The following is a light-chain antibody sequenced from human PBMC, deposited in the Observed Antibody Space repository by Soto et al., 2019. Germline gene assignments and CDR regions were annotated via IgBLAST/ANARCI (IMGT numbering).Light chain of an antibody. CDR1: QSISSR. CDR3: QQYNSYSWT. V-gene: IGKV1-5*01. J-gene: IGKJ1*01. Sequence: DIQMTQSPSTLSASVGDRVTITCRASQSISSRLAWYQQKPGKAPKLLIYDASSLESGVPSRFSGCGSGTEFTLTISSLQSDDFATYNCQQYNSYSWTFGQGTKVEIK. CDR2: DAS.